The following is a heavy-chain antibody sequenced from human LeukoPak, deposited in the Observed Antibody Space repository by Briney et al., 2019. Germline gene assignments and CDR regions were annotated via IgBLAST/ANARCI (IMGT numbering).Heavy chain of an antibody. Sequence: SETLPLTCTVSGGSISSSSYYWGWIRQPPGKGLEWIGSIYYSGSTYYNPSLKSRVTISVDTSKNQFSLKLSSVTAADTAVYYCAREYSSSSGAFDIWGQGTMVTVSS. V-gene: IGHV4-39*01. CDR2: IYYSGST. CDR3: AREYSSSSGAFDI. CDR1: GGSISSSSYY. J-gene: IGHJ3*02. D-gene: IGHD6-6*01.